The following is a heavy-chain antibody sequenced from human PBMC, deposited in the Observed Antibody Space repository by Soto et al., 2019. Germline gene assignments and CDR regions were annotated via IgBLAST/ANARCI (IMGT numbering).Heavy chain of an antibody. CDR3: ARGVAGSGFDL. J-gene: IGHJ4*02. CDR1: GDSVSSNTAA. D-gene: IGHD6-19*01. CDR2: TYYRSNWRH. V-gene: IGHV6-1*01. Sequence: SQTLSLTCAISGDSVSSNTAAWNWIRSSPSRGLEWLGRTYYRSNWRHNYAVSVKSRITVNPDTSKNHFSLQLNSVTPDDTAVYYCARGVAGSGFDLWGQGTLVTVSS.